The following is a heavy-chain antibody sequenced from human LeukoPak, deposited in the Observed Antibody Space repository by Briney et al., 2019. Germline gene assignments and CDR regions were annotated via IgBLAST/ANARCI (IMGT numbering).Heavy chain of an antibody. J-gene: IGHJ5*02. V-gene: IGHV4-34*01. D-gene: IGHD3-22*01. CDR2: INHSRST. CDR1: GGSFSGYY. CDR3: ARCSSGYYGFDL. Sequence: PSETLSLTCAVYGGSFSGYYWSWIRQPPGKGLEWIGEINHSRSTNYHPSLKSRVTISVDTSKNQFSLKLSSVTAADTAVYYCARCSSGYYGFDLWGQGTLVTASS.